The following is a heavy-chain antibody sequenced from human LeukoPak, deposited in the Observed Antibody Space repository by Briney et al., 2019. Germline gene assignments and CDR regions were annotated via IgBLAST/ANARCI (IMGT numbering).Heavy chain of an antibody. CDR3: ARDSFETDIDY. Sequence: GGPLRFSCAAAGSLVSRDWMSWVRQAPGKGPEWVANIKEEGSEKYYVESMKGRFTTSRDNVKNSLYLQINSLRAEDTAVYYCARDSFETDIDYWGQGTLVTVSS. D-gene: IGHD1-14*01. J-gene: IGHJ4*02. CDR2: IKEEGSEK. V-gene: IGHV3-7*01. CDR1: GSLVSRDW.